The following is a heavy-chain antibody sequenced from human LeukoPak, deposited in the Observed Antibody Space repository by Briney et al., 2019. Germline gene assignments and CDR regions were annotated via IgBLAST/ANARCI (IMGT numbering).Heavy chain of an antibody. CDR2: IWYDGSNK. Sequence: GGSLRLSCAASGFTVSSNYMSWVRQAPGKGLEWVAVIWYDGSNKYYADSVKGRFTISRDNSKNTLDLQMNSLRAEDTAVYYCARGRSYDFWSGYSTPDYWGQGTLVTVSS. CDR3: ARGRSYDFWSGYSTPDY. D-gene: IGHD3-3*01. V-gene: IGHV3-33*08. CDR1: GFTVSSNY. J-gene: IGHJ4*02.